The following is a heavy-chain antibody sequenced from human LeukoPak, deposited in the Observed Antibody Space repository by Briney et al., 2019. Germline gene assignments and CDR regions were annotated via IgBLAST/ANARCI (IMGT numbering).Heavy chain of an antibody. D-gene: IGHD3-10*01. Sequence: ASVKVSCKASGYTFTSHSVSWVRQAPGQGPEWMGWISVHNGNTNFAQKLQGRVTMTTDTSTSTAYMELSSLRSEDTAVYYCARAAYSLWFGELLYRRYNWFDPWGQGTLVTVSS. CDR2: ISVHNGNT. V-gene: IGHV1-18*01. CDR3: ARAAYSLWFGELLYRRYNWFDP. CDR1: GYTFTSHS. J-gene: IGHJ5*02.